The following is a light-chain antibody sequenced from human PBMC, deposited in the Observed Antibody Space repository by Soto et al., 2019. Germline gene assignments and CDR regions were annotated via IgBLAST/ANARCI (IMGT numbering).Light chain of an antibody. Sequence: DIQMTQSPSTLSASVGDRVTITCRASQGISTWLAWYQQKPGKAPTLLIYDASSLQSGVPSRFSGSGSGTEFTLTISSLQPDDFATYYCQQYQIDWTFGQGTKVDI. CDR3: QQYQIDWT. J-gene: IGKJ1*01. CDR2: DAS. CDR1: QGISTW. V-gene: IGKV1-5*01.